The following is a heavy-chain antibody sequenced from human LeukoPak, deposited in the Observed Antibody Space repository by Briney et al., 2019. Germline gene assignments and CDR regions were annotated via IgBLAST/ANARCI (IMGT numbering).Heavy chain of an antibody. CDR2: ISGDGNST. CDR1: GFTFDDYA. CDR3: AKSSSGGWYLLGDAFDI. J-gene: IGHJ3*02. D-gene: IGHD6-19*01. V-gene: IGHV3-43*02. Sequence: PGGFLRLSCAASGFTFDDYAMHWVRQAPGKGLEWVSLISGDGNSTHYADSVKGPITISRDNSKNSLYLQMNSLRTEDTAVYYCAKSSSGGWYLLGDAFDIWGQGTMVTVSS.